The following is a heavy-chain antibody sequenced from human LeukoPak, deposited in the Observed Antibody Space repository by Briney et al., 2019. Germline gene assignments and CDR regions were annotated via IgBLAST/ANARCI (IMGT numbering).Heavy chain of an antibody. V-gene: IGHV3-48*03. CDR2: IHSGGTT. Sequence: GGSLRLSCAASGFTFSNYEMNWVRQAPGKGLEWIAYIHSGGTTKYADSVKGRFTISRDNAENSLYLQMNSLRAEDTAVYYCARDGDWGRLGDYWGQGTLVTVSS. CDR1: GFTFSNYE. D-gene: IGHD3-16*01. CDR3: ARDGDWGRLGDY. J-gene: IGHJ4*02.